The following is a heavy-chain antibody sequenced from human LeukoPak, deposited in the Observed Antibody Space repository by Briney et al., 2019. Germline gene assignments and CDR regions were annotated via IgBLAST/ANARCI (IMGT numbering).Heavy chain of an antibody. CDR2: LSDSGASK. CDR3: AKAPTVGPTGGYYGMDV. D-gene: IGHD4-23*01. J-gene: IGHJ6*02. CDR1: GFTFSRYA. V-gene: IGHV3-23*01. Sequence: PGGSLRLSCAASGFTFSRYAMTWVRQAPGKGLEWVPALSDSGASKYYADSVKGRFTISRDNSKNTLYLQMNSLRAEDTAVYYCAKAPTVGPTGGYYGMDVWGQGTTVTVSS.